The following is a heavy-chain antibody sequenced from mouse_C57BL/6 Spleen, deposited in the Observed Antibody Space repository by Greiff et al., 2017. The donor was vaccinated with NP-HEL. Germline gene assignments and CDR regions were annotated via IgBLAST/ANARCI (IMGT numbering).Heavy chain of an antibody. CDR3: ARHPTLYYGSSYEGNYYAMDY. J-gene: IGHJ4*01. D-gene: IGHD1-1*01. Sequence: QVQLKESGAELVKPGASVKLSCKASGYTFTEYTIHWVKQRSGQGLEWIGWFYPGSGSIKYNEKFKDKATLTADKSSSTVYMELSRLTSEDSAVYFCARHPTLYYGSSYEGNYYAMDYWGQGTSVTVSS. CDR2: FYPGSGSI. V-gene: IGHV1-62-2*01. CDR1: GYTFTEYT.